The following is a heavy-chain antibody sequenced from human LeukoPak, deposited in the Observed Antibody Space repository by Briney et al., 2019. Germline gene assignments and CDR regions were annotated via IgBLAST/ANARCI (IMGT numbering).Heavy chain of an antibody. D-gene: IGHD4-23*01. CDR1: GYSISSGYY. CDR3: AKQGPTVVTHFDT. Sequence: PSETLSLTCAVSGYSISSGYYWGWIRQPPGKGLDWIASMYHSGSTYYNPSLKSRVTISVDTSKNQFSLRLSSVTAADTAVYYCAKQGPTVVTHFDTWGQGPLVTVSS. J-gene: IGHJ4*02. V-gene: IGHV4-38-2*01. CDR2: MYHSGST.